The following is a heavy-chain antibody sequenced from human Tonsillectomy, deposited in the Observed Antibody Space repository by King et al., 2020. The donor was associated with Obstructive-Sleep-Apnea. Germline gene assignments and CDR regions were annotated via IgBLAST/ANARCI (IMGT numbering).Heavy chain of an antibody. Sequence: TLKESGPTLVKPTQTLTLTCTFSGFSLSASGVGVGWIRQPPGKALEWLALIYWDDDKRCSPSLKSRVTITKDTSKHQVVLTMTNMAPVDTATYYCVHSPTGGFGYEITVDYGGPGTLAT. D-gene: IGHD1-20*01. CDR2: IYWDDDK. CDR3: VHSPTGGFGYEITVDY. V-gene: IGHV2-5*02. CDR1: GFSLSASGVG. J-gene: IGHJ4*02.